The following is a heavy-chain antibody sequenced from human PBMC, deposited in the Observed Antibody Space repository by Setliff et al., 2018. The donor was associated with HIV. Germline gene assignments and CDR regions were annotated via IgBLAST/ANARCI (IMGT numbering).Heavy chain of an antibody. CDR3: ARLSGGMVPNY. V-gene: IGHV4-38-2*02. CDR2: IYQTGSI. D-gene: IGHD3-10*01. J-gene: IGHJ4*02. Sequence: PSETLSLTCSVSGYSITNGYYWGWFRQSPGKGLEWIATIYQTGSIYYNPSLQNRVTISVDPSKNQILLRLSSVTAADTAVYYCARLSGGMVPNYWGQGTLVTVSS. CDR1: GYSITNGYY.